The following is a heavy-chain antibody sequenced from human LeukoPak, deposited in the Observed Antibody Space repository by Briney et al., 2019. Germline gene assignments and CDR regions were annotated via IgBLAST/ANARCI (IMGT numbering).Heavy chain of an antibody. D-gene: IGHD3-22*01. V-gene: IGHV4-39*01. Sequence: SETLSLTCTVSGGSISSSSDYWGWIRQPPGKGLEWIGSIYYSGSTYYNPSLKSRVTISVDTSKNQFSLKLSSVTAADTAVYYCARRYYYDIRWGQGTLVTVSS. CDR1: GGSISSSSDY. J-gene: IGHJ4*02. CDR2: IYYSGST. CDR3: ARRYYYDIR.